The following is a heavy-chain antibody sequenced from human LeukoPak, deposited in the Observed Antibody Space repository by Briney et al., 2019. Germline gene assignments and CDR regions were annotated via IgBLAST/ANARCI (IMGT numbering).Heavy chain of an antibody. J-gene: IGHJ3*02. Sequence: GGSLRLSCAPSGFTVSSNYMSWVRQAPGKGLEWVAGISGSGRTSYHADFVKGRFTISRDNSKNTLYLQMNNLRAEDTALYYCARDRYYGSGSLEAFDIWGQGTMVTVSS. CDR3: ARDRYYGSGSLEAFDI. D-gene: IGHD3-10*01. CDR1: GFTVSSNY. CDR2: ISGSGRTS. V-gene: IGHV3-53*01.